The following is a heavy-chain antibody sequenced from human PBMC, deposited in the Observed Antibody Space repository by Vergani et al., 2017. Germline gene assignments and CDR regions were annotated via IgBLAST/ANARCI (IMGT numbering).Heavy chain of an antibody. J-gene: IGHJ1*01. Sequence: QVHLVESGGGVVQPGRSLRLSCVVSGFTSSYYGMHWVRQAPGKGLEWVAVISYDGTQKYYADSVKGRFTISRDNSKSTLYLKMYSLRTEDTAVYYCATKNWGTPGCQIGYFREWGQGTLVTVSS. CDR3: ATKNWGTPGCQIGYFRE. V-gene: IGHV3-30*03. CDR1: GFTSSYYG. CDR2: ISYDGTQK. D-gene: IGHD3-16*01.